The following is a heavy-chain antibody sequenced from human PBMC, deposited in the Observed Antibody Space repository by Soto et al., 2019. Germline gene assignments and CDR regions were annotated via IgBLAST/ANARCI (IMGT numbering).Heavy chain of an antibody. Sequence: ASVKVSCKASGYTFTSYCISWVRQAPGQGLEWMGWISAYNGNTNYAQKLQGRVTMTTDTSTSTAYMELRSLRSDDTAVYYCARDEEQLARGWFDPWGQGTLVTVSS. D-gene: IGHD6-13*01. CDR3: ARDEEQLARGWFDP. CDR1: GYTFTSYC. CDR2: ISAYNGNT. J-gene: IGHJ5*02. V-gene: IGHV1-18*04.